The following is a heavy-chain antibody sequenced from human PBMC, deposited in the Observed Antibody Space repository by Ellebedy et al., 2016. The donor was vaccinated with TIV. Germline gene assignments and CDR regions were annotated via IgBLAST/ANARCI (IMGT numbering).Heavy chain of an antibody. J-gene: IGHJ5*02. CDR2: AWSHDRDK. V-gene: IGHV3-33*01. CDR1: GFAFNYFG. Sequence: GGSLRLXXAASGFAFNYFGIHWVRQAPGKGLEWVSVAWSHDRDKNYADSVKGRFTISRDTAKNTVYLQMNSLRNEDTAVYYCARDVDTSSHSSRLDPWGEGTLVTVSS. CDR3: ARDVDTSSHSSRLDP. D-gene: IGHD5-18*01.